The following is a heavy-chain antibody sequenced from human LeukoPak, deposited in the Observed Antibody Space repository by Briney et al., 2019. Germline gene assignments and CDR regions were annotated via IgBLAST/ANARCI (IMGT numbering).Heavy chain of an antibody. D-gene: IGHD6-19*01. CDR3: ARAGVVAVPGIYEKYFDY. V-gene: IGHV1-2*02. Sequence: ASVKVSCKASGYTFTGYYMHWVRQAPGQGLEWMGWINPNSGGTNYAQKFQGRVTMTRDTSISTAYMDLSRLRSDDTAVYYCARAGVVAVPGIYEKYFDYWGQGTLVTVSS. CDR1: GYTFTGYY. J-gene: IGHJ4*02. CDR2: INPNSGGT.